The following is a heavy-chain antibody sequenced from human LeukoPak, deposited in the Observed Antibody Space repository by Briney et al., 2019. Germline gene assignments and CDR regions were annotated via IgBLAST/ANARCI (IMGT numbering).Heavy chain of an antibody. CDR1: GGSVSSGSYY. J-gene: IGHJ6*04. V-gene: IGHV4-61*01. Sequence: SETLSLTCTVSGGSVSSGSYYWSWIRQPPGKGLEWIGEINHGGSSNYNPSLKSRVTISLDTSKNQFSLKLTSVTAADTAVYYCARGLLAFYGSGSSYNDYGMDVWGKGTTVTVSS. CDR3: ARGLLAFYGSGSSYNDYGMDV. CDR2: INHGGSS. D-gene: IGHD3-10*01.